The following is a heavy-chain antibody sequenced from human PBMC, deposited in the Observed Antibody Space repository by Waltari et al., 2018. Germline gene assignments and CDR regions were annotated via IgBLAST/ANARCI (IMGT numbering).Heavy chain of an antibody. D-gene: IGHD2-15*01. Sequence: QVQLQESGPGLVKPSETLSLTCTVSGGSISSHYWSWIRQPPGKGLEWIGYIYYRGDTNYNPSLKSRVTISVDTSKNQFSLKLSSVTAADTAVYYCARGVVYYYYGMDVWGQGTTVTVSS. CDR1: GGSISSHY. V-gene: IGHV4-59*11. J-gene: IGHJ6*02. CDR3: ARGVVYYYYGMDV. CDR2: IYYRGDT.